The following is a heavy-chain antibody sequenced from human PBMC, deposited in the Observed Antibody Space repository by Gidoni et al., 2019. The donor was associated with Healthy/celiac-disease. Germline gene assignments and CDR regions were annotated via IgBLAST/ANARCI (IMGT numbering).Heavy chain of an antibody. CDR2: IWYDGSNK. D-gene: IGHD3-3*01. V-gene: IGHV3-33*01. J-gene: IGHJ6*02. CDR3: AREGYYDFWSGYYPYYYYGMDV. Sequence: QVQLVESGGGVVQPGRSLSLSCAASGFTFSSYGMPWVRPAPGKGLEWVAVIWYDGSNKYYADSVKGRFTISRDNSKNTLYLQMNSLRAEDTAVYYCAREGYYDFWSGYYPYYYYGMDVWGQGTTVTVSS. CDR1: GFTFSSYG.